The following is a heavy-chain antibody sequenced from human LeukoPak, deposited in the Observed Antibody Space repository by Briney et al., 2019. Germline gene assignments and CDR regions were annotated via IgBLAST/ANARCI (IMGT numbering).Heavy chain of an antibody. V-gene: IGHV4-59*01. D-gene: IGHD5/OR15-5a*01. CDR3: ARVASKGGMDV. CDR2: VHYTWDT. Sequence: SETLSLTCSVSGGSIGSYHWSWIRQPPGKGLEWIGHVHYTWDTKYNPSLTGRVSISLDRSKNQFSLSLSSLTAADTAVYYCARVASKGGMDVWGQGTTVIVSS. CDR1: GGSIGSYH. J-gene: IGHJ6*02.